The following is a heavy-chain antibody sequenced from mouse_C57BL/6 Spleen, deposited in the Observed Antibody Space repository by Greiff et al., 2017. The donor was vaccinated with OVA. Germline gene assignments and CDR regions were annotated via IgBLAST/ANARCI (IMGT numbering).Heavy chain of an antibody. J-gene: IGHJ3*01. CDR3: ARNSNYRAWFAY. CDR1: GYTFTGYW. D-gene: IGHD2-5*01. Sequence: VMLVESGAELMKPGASVKLSCKATGYTFTGYWIEWVKQRPGHGLEWIGEILPGSGSTNYNEKFKGKATFTADTAANTAYMDLSRLTTEDSAIYYCARNSNYRAWFAYWGQGTLVTVSA. CDR2: ILPGSGST. V-gene: IGHV1-9*01.